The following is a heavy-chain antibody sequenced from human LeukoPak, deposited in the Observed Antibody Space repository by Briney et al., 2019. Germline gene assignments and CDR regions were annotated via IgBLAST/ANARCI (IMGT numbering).Heavy chain of an antibody. V-gene: IGHV5-51*01. D-gene: IGHD1-26*01. CDR2: IYPGDSDT. J-gene: IGHJ4*02. Sequence: GESLKISCQGSGYSFTSSWIGWVRQMPGKGLEWMGIIYPGDSDTRYGPSFQGQVTISADKSISTAYLQWSSLKASDTAMYYCARFSVGGTYYPNYWGQGTLVSVSS. CDR1: GYSFTSSW. CDR3: ARFSVGGTYYPNY.